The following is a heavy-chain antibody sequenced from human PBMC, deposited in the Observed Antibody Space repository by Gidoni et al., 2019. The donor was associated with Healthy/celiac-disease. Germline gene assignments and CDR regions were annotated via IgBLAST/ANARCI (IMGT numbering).Heavy chain of an antibody. CDR1: GFTFRGYG. CDR2: IWYDGSNK. D-gene: IGHD6-19*01. Sequence: QVQLVESGGGGVQPGRSLSLCWPASGFTFRGYGMHWVRQAPGKGLEWVAVIWYDGSNKYYADSVKGRFTISRDNSKNTLYLQMNSLRAEDTAVYYCARSWVAGPFDYWGQGTLVTVSS. CDR3: ARSWVAGPFDY. J-gene: IGHJ4*02. V-gene: IGHV3-33*01.